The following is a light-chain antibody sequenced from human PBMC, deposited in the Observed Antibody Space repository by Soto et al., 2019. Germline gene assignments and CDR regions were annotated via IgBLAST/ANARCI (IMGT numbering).Light chain of an antibody. CDR2: AAS. J-gene: IGKJ1*01. CDR1: QSIRSY. V-gene: IGKV1-39*01. Sequence: DIHMTQSPSSLSASVGYIFTITCRASQSIRSYLNWYQKKPGKAPKLLIYAASSLQSGVPSRFSGSGYGTDLTITISSLQHEDFETYYCQQSYSTPRTFGQGTKVDIK. CDR3: QQSYSTPRT.